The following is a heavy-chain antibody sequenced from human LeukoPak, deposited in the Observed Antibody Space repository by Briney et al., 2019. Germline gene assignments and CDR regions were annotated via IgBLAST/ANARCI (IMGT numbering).Heavy chain of an antibody. CDR3: ARARLGSAREYTPIGF. CDR2: INAGNGNT. D-gene: IGHD3-10*01. CDR1: GYSFTNYA. J-gene: IGHJ4*02. V-gene: IGHV1-3*01. Sequence: ASVKVSCKASGYSFTNYAIHWVRQAPGQRLEWMGWINAGNGNTKYSQKLQGRVIITRDTSASTVNMELSSLRSEDTAVYYCARARLGSAREYTPIGFWGQGSLVTVSS.